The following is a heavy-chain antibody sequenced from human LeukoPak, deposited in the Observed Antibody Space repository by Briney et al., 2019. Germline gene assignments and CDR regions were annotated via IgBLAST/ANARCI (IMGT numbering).Heavy chain of an antibody. CDR3: ARVTVWEYRTLSPDY. CDR1: GYTFTGYY. CDR2: INPNSGGT. J-gene: IGHJ4*02. D-gene: IGHD5-18*01. V-gene: IGHV1-2*02. Sequence: ASVKVSCKASGYTFTGYYMHWVRQAPGQGLEWMGWINPNSGGTNYAQKFQGRVTMTRDTSISTAYMELSRLRSDDTAVYYCARVTVWEYRTLSPDYWGQGTLVTVSS.